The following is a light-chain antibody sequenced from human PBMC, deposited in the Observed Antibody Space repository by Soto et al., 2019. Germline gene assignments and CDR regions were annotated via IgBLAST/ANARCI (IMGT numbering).Light chain of an antibody. CDR1: QSVSNN. Sequence: EIVMTQSPATLSVSPGERATLSCRASQSVSNNLAWYQQKPGQAPRLLIYGASARATGIPARFSGSGSGTEITLTISSLQSEDFAVYYCQQYNKWPRTFGQGTKVEIK. V-gene: IGKV3-15*01. CDR3: QQYNKWPRT. J-gene: IGKJ1*01. CDR2: GAS.